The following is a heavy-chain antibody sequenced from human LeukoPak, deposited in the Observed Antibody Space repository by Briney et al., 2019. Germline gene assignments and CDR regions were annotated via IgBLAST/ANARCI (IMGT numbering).Heavy chain of an antibody. Sequence: GGSLRLSCAASGFTSSNYWMHWVRHAPGKGLVWVSRINSDGSSTTYADSVKGRFTISRDNAKNTLYLQMNSLRAEDTAVYYCARGYGGNYNWFDPWGQGTLVTVSS. CDR3: ARGYGGNYNWFDP. CDR1: GFTSSNYW. J-gene: IGHJ5*02. D-gene: IGHD4-23*01. CDR2: INSDGSST. V-gene: IGHV3-74*01.